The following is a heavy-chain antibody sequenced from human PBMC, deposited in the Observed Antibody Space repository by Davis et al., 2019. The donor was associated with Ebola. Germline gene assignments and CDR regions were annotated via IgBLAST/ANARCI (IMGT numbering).Heavy chain of an antibody. Sequence: SVKVSCKASGFTFTSSAVQWVRQARGQRLEWIGWIVVGSGNTNYAQKFQERVTITRDMSTSTAYMELSSLRSEDTAVYYCAADPDRDIVVVPDYYYGMDVWGQGTTVTVSS. CDR1: GFTFTSSA. J-gene: IGHJ6*02. V-gene: IGHV1-58*01. CDR3: AADPDRDIVVVPDYYYGMDV. CDR2: IVVGSGNT. D-gene: IGHD2-2*01.